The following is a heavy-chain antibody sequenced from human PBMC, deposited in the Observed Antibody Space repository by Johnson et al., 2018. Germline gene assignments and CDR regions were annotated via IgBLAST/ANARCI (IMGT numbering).Heavy chain of an antibody. V-gene: IGHV3-53*01. D-gene: IGHD3-9*01. CDR2: IYSGGST. J-gene: IGHJ3*02. Sequence: VQLVQSGGGLIQPGGSLRLSCAASGFTVSSNYMSWVRQAPGKGLEWVSVIYSGGSTYYADSVKGRFTISRDNSKNTLYLQMNSLRAEDTAVYYCARDQDYVFLTGYLDDAFDIWGQGTMVTVSS. CDR1: GFTVSSNY. CDR3: ARDQDYVFLTGYLDDAFDI.